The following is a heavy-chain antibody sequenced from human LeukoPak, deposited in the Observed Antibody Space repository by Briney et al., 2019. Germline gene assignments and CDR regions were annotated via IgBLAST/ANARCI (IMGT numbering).Heavy chain of an antibody. V-gene: IGHV4-34*01. CDR3: ARLCYYDYVWGSYRWLDP. CDR1: GGSFSGYY. D-gene: IGHD3-16*02. CDR2: INHSGST. J-gene: IGHJ5*02. Sequence: SETLSLTCAVYGGSFSGYYWSWIRQPPGKGLEWIGEINHSGSTNYNPSLKSRVTISVDTSKNQFSLKLSSVTAADTAVYYCARLCYYDYVWGSYRWLDPWGQGTLVTVSS.